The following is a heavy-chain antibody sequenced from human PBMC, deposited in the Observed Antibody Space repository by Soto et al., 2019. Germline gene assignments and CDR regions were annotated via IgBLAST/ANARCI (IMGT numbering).Heavy chain of an antibody. CDR2: INHSGST. CDR3: ARGVSDIVVVPAASSLSYYGMDV. J-gene: IGHJ6*02. Sequence: QVQLQQWGAGLLKPSETLSLTCAVYGGSFSGYYWSWIRQPPGKGLEWIGEINHSGSTNYNPSLKSRVTISVDTSKNQFSLKLSSVTAADTAVYYCARGVSDIVVVPAASSLSYYGMDVWGQGTTVTVSS. D-gene: IGHD2-2*01. CDR1: GGSFSGYY. V-gene: IGHV4-34*01.